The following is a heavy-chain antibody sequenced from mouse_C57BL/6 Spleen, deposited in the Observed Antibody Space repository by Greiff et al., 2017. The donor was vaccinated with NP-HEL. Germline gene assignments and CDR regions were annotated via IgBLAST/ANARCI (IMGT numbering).Heavy chain of an antibody. Sequence: EVKLVESGPGLVKPSQSLSLTCSVTGYSITSGYYWNWIRQFPGNKLEWMGYISYDGSNNYNPSLKNRISITRDTSKNQFFLKLNSVTTEDTATYYCAIYGSSGYFDVWGTGTTVTVSS. D-gene: IGHD1-1*01. CDR1: GYSITSGYY. CDR2: ISYDGSN. V-gene: IGHV3-6*01. J-gene: IGHJ1*03. CDR3: AIYGSSGYFDV.